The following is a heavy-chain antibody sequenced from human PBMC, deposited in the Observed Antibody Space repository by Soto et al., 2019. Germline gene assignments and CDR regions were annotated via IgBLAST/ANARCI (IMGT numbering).Heavy chain of an antibody. V-gene: IGHV2-5*02. D-gene: IGHD6-13*01. CDR3: AHEGYGSDNGYDP. CDR2: IYWDDTQ. Sequence: QISLKESGPTLVQPTQTLTLTCTFSGFSLTSNGVGVGWIRQPPGKALEWLALIYWDDTQRYSLSLKTRLTITKDTSKNQVVLTMTYMDPVDTATYYCAHEGYGSDNGYDPWGQGTLVTVSS. CDR1: GFSLTSNGVG. J-gene: IGHJ5*02.